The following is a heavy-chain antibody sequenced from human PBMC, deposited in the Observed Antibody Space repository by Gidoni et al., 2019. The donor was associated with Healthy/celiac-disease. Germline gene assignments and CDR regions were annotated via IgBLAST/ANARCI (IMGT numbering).Heavy chain of an antibody. V-gene: IGHV4-34*01. CDR2: INQSGST. J-gene: IGHJ4*02. Sequence: QVQLQPLGAGLLKPSETLSLTCAVYGGSFRGYYWRWIRQPPGKGLEWIGEINQSGSTNDNPSLKSRVTRSVDTSKNQFSRKRSSVTAADTAVYYCARGRRNMVVVPAAPSTLDYWGQGTLVTVSS. D-gene: IGHD2-2*01. CDR3: ARGRRNMVVVPAAPSTLDY. CDR1: GGSFRGYY.